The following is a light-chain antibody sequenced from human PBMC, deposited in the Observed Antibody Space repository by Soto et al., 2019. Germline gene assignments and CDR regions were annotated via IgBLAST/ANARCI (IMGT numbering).Light chain of an antibody. CDR1: KGVSTY. J-gene: IGKJ2*01. Sequence: EIVLTQSPPPLSLPPGERATLSGRPSKGVSTYLAWNQQKPGQAPRLLIYDASNRATGIPARFSGSGSGTDFTLTISSLEPEDFAVYYCQQRSNWSYTFGQGTKLEIK. CDR3: QQRSNWSYT. CDR2: DAS. V-gene: IGKV3-11*01.